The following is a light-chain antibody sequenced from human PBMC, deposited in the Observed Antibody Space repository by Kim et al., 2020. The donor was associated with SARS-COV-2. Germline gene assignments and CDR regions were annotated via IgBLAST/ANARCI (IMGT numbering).Light chain of an antibody. Sequence: NFMLTQPHSVSESPGKTVTISCTRSSGSIASSYVQWYQQRPGSAPTTVIYEDNQRPSGVPDRFSGSIDSSSNSASLTISGLKTEDEADYYCQSYDSSNYVFGTGTKVTVL. CDR3: QSYDSSNYV. V-gene: IGLV6-57*04. J-gene: IGLJ1*01. CDR1: SGSIASSY. CDR2: EDN.